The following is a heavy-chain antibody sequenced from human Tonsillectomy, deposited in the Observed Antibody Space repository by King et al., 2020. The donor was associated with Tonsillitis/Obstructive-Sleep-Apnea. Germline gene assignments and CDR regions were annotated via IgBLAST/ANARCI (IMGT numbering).Heavy chain of an antibody. D-gene: IGHD2/OR15-2a*01. CDR3: ARGRILGRQ. CDR1: GFSVTTNY. Sequence: VQLVESGGALVQPGGSLKLSCAASGFSVTTNYMSWVRQAPGRGLEWVSVIYTGGATFYADSVKGRFTISRHISRNTLDLQMNNLKPDDTAVYYCARGRILGRQGGQGTLVTVSS. CDR2: IYTGGAT. J-gene: IGHJ4*02. V-gene: IGHV3-53*04.